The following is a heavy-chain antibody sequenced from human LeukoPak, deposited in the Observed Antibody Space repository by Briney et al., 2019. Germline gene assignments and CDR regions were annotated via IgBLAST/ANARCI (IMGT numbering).Heavy chain of an antibody. J-gene: IGHJ4*02. V-gene: IGHV3-23*01. CDR2: TSSSDAGT. Sequence: PGGSLRLSCAASGFTLSTYAMSWVRQTPGKGLEWVAATSSSDAGTYHADSVRGRFTISRDNSKNSLYLQMNSLRAEDTAVYYCARDEGWLHSFDYWGQGTLVTVSS. CDR1: GFTLSTYA. CDR3: ARDEGWLHSFDY. D-gene: IGHD5-24*01.